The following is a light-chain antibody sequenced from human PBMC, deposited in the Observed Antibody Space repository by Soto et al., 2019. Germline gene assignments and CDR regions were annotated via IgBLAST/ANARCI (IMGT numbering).Light chain of an antibody. CDR2: GAS. Sequence: DIPMTQSPSSLSASVGDRVTITCRASQTISRFLNWYQQKPGKAPKLVIYGASSLQSGVPSRFSGSGSGTEFTLTITSLQPEDFATYACQQGFSIPWTFGQGTKVEL. J-gene: IGKJ1*01. CDR3: QQGFSIPWT. CDR1: QTISRF. V-gene: IGKV1-39*01.